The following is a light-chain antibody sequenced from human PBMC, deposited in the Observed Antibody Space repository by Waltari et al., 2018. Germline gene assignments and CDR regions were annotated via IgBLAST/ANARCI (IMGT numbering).Light chain of an antibody. CDR2: VTS. CDR1: QSLLRVIGYNY. Sequence: DIVMTQSPLSLPVTPGEPASISCRSSQSLLRVIGYNYLDWYLQRAGQSPHLLTSVTSNRASGVPSRFSGSGSGTEFTLIITNLQPEDFATFFCQQSHSFPLTFGGGTKVETK. CDR3: QQSHSFPLT. V-gene: IGKV2-28*01. J-gene: IGKJ4*01.